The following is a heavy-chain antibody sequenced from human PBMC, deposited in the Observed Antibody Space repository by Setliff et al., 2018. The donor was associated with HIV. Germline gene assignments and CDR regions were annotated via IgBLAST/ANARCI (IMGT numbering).Heavy chain of an antibody. CDR1: GYTFINFY. J-gene: IGHJ4*02. D-gene: IGHD5-12*01. Sequence: ASVKVSCKASGYTFINFYLHWVRLVPGQGLEWMGMVNSGSGSTVFAQKFQGRVTMTTDTSTNTVYLELTSLRSEDTAVYFCARRVSYATSGYSLGYWGQGTLVTVSS. CDR3: ARRVSYATSGYSLGY. CDR2: VNSGSGST. V-gene: IGHV1-46*01.